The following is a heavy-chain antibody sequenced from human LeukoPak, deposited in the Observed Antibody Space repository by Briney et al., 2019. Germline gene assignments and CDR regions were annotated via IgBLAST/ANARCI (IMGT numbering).Heavy chain of an antibody. Sequence: GGSLRLSCAASGFIFSNYGMHWVRQAPGKGLEWVALIWYDGSNKYYADSVKGRFTISRDNYKNTLYLQMNSLRAEDTAVYYCARDSANAFDIWGQGTMVTVS. CDR3: ARDSANAFDI. CDR1: GFIFSNYG. CDR2: IWYDGSNK. J-gene: IGHJ3*02. V-gene: IGHV3-33*01. D-gene: IGHD3-10*01.